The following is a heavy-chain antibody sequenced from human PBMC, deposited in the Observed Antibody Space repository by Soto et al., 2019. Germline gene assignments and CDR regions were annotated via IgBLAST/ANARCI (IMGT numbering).Heavy chain of an antibody. CDR2: IYHSGRT. CDR3: ERLIAVSGTRGFDF. V-gene: IGHV4-4*02. J-gene: IGHJ4*02. D-gene: IGHD6-19*01. CDR1: GGSISTNC. Sequence: QVQLQESGPGLMKPSGTLSLTGAVSGGSISTNCWSWVRQPPGKGLEWIGEIYHSGRTNYNQSLMHRSTVSMDKSQILLSLNLKSVTAADSAVDYCERLIAVSGTRGFDFWGQGTLVTVSP.